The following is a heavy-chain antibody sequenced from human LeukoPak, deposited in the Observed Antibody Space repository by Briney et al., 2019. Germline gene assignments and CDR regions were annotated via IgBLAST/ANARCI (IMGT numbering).Heavy chain of an antibody. CDR3: ARDYAMGPAAISWFDP. J-gene: IGHJ5*02. CDR1: GGTFSSYA. CDR2: IIPIFGTA. V-gene: IGHV1-69*05. D-gene: IGHD2-2*02. Sequence: SVKVSCKASGGTFSSYAISWVRQAPGQGLEWMGVIIPIFGTANYAQKFQGRVTITTDESTSTAYMELSSQRSEDTAVYYCARDYAMGPAAISWFDPWGQGTLVTVSS.